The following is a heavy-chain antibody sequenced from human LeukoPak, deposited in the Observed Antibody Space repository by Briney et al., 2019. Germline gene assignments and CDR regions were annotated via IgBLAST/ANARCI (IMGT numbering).Heavy chain of an antibody. Sequence: PSETLSLTCTVSGGSISSSSYYWGWIRQPPGKGLEWIGSIYYSGSTYYNPSLKSRVTISVDTSKNQFSLKLSSVTAADTAVYYCASDMVRKKFDYWGQGTLVTVSS. J-gene: IGHJ4*02. CDR2: IYYSGST. CDR1: GGSISSSSYY. V-gene: IGHV4-39*01. CDR3: ASDMVRKKFDY. D-gene: IGHD3-10*01.